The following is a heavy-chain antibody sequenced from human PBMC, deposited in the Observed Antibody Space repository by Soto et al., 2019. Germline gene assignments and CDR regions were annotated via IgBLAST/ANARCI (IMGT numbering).Heavy chain of an antibody. CDR2: MNPNSGKT. J-gene: IGHJ3*02. V-gene: IGHV1-8*01. CDR1: GYTFTYYD. CDR3: ARAIITDTFDI. D-gene: IGHD1-20*01. Sequence: QVQLVQSGAEVKKPGASVKVSCKTSGYTFTYYDINWVRQATGQGLEWMGWMNPNSGKTRYAQNFQGRVTITRNTSIGTAYMELSSLTSEDTAVYFCARAIITDTFDIWGQGTMVTVSS.